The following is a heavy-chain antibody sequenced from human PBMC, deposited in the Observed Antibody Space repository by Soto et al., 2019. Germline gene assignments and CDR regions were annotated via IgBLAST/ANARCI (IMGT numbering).Heavy chain of an antibody. V-gene: IGHV3-23*01. J-gene: IGHJ4*02. Sequence: GSLRLSCASSGFTFSSYAMSWVRQAPGKWLEWFSAISGSGGSTYYADSVKGRFTISRDNSKNTLYLQMNSLRAEDTAVYYCAKVVTMLVVVMPFDYWGPGPMVTVYS. CDR2: ISGSGGST. CDR3: AKVVTMLVVVMPFDY. CDR1: GFTFSSYA. D-gene: IGHD3-22*01.